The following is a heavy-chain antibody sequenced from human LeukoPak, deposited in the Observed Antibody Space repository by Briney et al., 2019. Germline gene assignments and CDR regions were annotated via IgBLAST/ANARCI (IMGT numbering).Heavy chain of an antibody. Sequence: SETLSLTCTVSGASFSSYYWSWIRQPPGKGLEWIGYIYYSGSTYYNPSLKSRVTISVDTSKNQFSLKLSSVTAADTAVYYCARAGGFFSPFGYWGQGTLVTVSS. CDR2: IYYSGST. D-gene: IGHD3-16*01. V-gene: IGHV4-59*12. J-gene: IGHJ4*02. CDR1: GASFSSYY. CDR3: ARAGGFFSPFGY.